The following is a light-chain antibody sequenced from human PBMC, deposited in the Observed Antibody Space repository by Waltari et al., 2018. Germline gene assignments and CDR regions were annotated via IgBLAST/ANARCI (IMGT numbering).Light chain of an antibody. CDR3: LQGTHWPWT. V-gene: IGKV2-30*01. Sequence: DVVMTQSPLSLSVTLGQPASIACWSSQSLVYSDGNTYLYWVQQRPGQSPRHLIYQVSNRDSEVPDRFSGSGSGTDFTLEISRVEAEDVGVYYCLQGTHWPWTFGQGTKVEIK. J-gene: IGKJ1*01. CDR1: QSLVYSDGNTY. CDR2: QVS.